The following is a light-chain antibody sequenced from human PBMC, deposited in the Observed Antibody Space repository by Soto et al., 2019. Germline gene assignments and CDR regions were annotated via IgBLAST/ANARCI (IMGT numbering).Light chain of an antibody. V-gene: IGLV2-14*01. CDR3: SPYTSNV. J-gene: IGLJ1*01. CDR2: DVS. Sequence: QSVLTQPASVSGSPGQSITISCTGTSSDVGGYNYVSWYQQHPATATKLMIYDVSNRPSGVSNRFSGSKSGNTASLTISGLQAEDEADYYCSPYTSNVFGTGTKLTVL. CDR1: SSDVGGYNY.